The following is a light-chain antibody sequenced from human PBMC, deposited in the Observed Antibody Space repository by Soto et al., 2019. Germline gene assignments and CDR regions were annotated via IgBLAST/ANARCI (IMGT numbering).Light chain of an antibody. CDR3: ASFRSGTILV. J-gene: IGLJ1*01. CDR2: EVN. CDR1: RSDIGDSNF. Sequence: QFVLTQPASVSGSPGQSVTISCTGPRSDIGDSNFISWYQQSPGKAPRLLIYEVNNRPSGVSRRFSGSKAGNTASLTISGLLEDDEADYFCASFRSGTILVFGSGTKVTVL. V-gene: IGLV2-14*01.